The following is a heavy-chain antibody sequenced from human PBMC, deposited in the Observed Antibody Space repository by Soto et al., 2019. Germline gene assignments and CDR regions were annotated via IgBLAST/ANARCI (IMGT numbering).Heavy chain of an antibody. CDR2: ISGSGGST. J-gene: IGHJ4*02. CDR3: AKCPGYSYGRQLFDE. CDR1: GFTFSSYA. V-gene: IGHV3-23*01. Sequence: PGGSLRLSCAASGFTFSSYAMSWVRQAPGKGLEWVSAISGSGGSTYYADSVKGRFTISRDNSKNTLYLQMNSLRAEDTAVYYCAKCPGYSYGRQLFDEWGQGSLVTVSS. D-gene: IGHD5-18*01.